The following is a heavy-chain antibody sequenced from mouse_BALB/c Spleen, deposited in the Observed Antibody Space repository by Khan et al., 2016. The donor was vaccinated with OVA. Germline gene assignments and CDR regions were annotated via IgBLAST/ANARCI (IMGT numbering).Heavy chain of an antibody. Sequence: QMQLEESGPGLVAPSQSLSITCTVSGFSLTTYGVTWVRQPPGKSLEWLGVIWGDGSTNYHSALISRLSISKDDSKSQVFLKLNSLQTDDTATYYCAKPPSMTLYAMDYWGQGTSVTVSS. J-gene: IGHJ4*01. CDR2: IWGDGST. V-gene: IGHV2-3*01. D-gene: IGHD2-3*01. CDR1: GFSLTTYG. CDR3: AKPPSMTLYAMDY.